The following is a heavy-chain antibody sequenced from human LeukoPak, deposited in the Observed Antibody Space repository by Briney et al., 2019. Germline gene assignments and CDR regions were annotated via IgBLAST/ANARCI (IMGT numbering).Heavy chain of an antibody. CDR2: ISSSSSYI. D-gene: IGHD3-22*01. CDR1: GFTFSSYS. V-gene: IGHV3-21*04. Sequence: GGSLRLSCAASGFTFSSYSMNWVRQAPGKGLEWVSSISSSSSYIYYADSVKGRFTISRDNAKNSLYLQMNSLRAEDTALYYCAKAIYYDSSGYSPFDHWGQGTLVTVSS. CDR3: AKAIYYDSSGYSPFDH. J-gene: IGHJ4*02.